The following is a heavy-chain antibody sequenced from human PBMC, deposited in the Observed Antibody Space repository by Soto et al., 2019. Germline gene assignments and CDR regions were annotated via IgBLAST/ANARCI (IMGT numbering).Heavy chain of an antibody. D-gene: IGHD2-8*01. J-gene: IGHJ3*01. CDR3: AKKGLGSLATYCTTGDCHYAFDV. Sequence: EVQLLESGGGLVRPGGSLRLSCAASGFTFYNYAMNWVRQAPGKGLEWVSTISGGGDGTYYADSVKCRFTLSRDNSSNTVYLQMISRRAEDTAVYYCAKKGLGSLATYCTTGDCHYAFDVWGQGTLVTVSS. V-gene: IGHV3-23*01. CDR1: GFTFYNYA. CDR2: ISGGGDGT.